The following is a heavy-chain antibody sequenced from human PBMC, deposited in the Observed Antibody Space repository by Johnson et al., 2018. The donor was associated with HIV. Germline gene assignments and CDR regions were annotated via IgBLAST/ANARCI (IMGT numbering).Heavy chain of an antibody. Sequence: QVQLVESGGGVVQPGGSLRLSCAASGFTFSSYGMHWVRQAPGKGLEWVAFIRYDGSNKYYADSVKGRFTISRDNSKNTLYLQMNSLRAEDTAVYYCAKDGGGYGDYAYDAFDSWGQGTMVTVSS. D-gene: IGHD4-17*01. V-gene: IGHV3-30*02. CDR3: AKDGGGYGDYAYDAFDS. CDR1: GFTFSSYG. J-gene: IGHJ3*02. CDR2: IRYDGSNK.